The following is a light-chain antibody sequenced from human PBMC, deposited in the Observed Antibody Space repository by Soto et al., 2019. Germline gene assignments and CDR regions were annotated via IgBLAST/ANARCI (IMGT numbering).Light chain of an antibody. J-gene: IGKJ4*01. Sequence: DIHMTQSPSTLSASVGDRVTITCRASRSVGSWLAWYQQKPGKAPKLLIYAASTLQSGVPSRFSGSGSGTEFTLPMSSLQPEDFATYSCQQLNSYPLTFGGGTKVDIK. V-gene: IGKV1-5*01. CDR2: AAS. CDR3: QQLNSYPLT. CDR1: RSVGSW.